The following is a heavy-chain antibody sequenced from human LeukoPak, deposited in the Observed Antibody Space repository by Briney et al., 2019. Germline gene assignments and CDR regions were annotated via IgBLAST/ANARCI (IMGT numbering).Heavy chain of an antibody. Sequence: SETLSLTCTVSGDSIRNHHWSWIRQPPGKGLEWIAYIYDTENTNYNPSLKSRVTISVDKSNNQFSLKLNSVTAADTAVYYCASHGAFYLAYWGQGTLVTVSS. V-gene: IGHV4-59*11. D-gene: IGHD2/OR15-2a*01. CDR3: ASHGAFYLAY. J-gene: IGHJ4*02. CDR2: IYDTENT. CDR1: GDSIRNHH.